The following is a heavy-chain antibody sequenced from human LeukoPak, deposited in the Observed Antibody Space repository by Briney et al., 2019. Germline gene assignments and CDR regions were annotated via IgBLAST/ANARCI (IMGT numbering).Heavy chain of an antibody. Sequence: PGGSLRLSCAASGFTFSSYAMSWVRQAPGKGLEWVSAISGSGGSTYYADSVKGPFTISRDNSKNTLYLQMNSLRAEDTAVYYCARGDYGGESWGYWGQGTLVTVSS. CDR1: GFTFSSYA. CDR3: ARGDYGGESWGY. J-gene: IGHJ4*02. V-gene: IGHV3-23*01. CDR2: ISGSGGST. D-gene: IGHD4-23*01.